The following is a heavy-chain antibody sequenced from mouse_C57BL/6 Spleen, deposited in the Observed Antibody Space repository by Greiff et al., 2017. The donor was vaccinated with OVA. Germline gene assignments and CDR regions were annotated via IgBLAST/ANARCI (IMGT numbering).Heavy chain of an antibody. CDR1: GYTFTSYW. Sequence: QVQLQQPGAELVRPGTSVKLSCKASGYTFTSYWMHWVKQRPGQGLEWIGVIDPSDSYTNYNQKFKGKATLPVDTSSSTAYMQLSSLTSEDSAVYYCARSTIYYDYDGFAYWGQGTLVTVSA. CDR2: IDPSDSYT. V-gene: IGHV1-59*01. D-gene: IGHD2-4*01. CDR3: ARSTIYYDYDGFAY. J-gene: IGHJ3*01.